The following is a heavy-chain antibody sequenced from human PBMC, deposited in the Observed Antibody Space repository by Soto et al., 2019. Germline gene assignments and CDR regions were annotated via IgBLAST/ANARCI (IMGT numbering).Heavy chain of an antibody. D-gene: IGHD1-20*01. CDR2: ISSHAYI. V-gene: IGHV3-21*01. Sequence: GGSLRLSCAASGFNLSAYSMNWVRQAPGKGLEWVSSISSHAYIYYADSMKGRFTISRDNAKNSVYLQMTGLRTEDTALYYCAKKYNSHDGLDVWGQGTTVTVSS. CDR3: AKKYNSHDGLDV. CDR1: GFNLSAYS. J-gene: IGHJ6*02.